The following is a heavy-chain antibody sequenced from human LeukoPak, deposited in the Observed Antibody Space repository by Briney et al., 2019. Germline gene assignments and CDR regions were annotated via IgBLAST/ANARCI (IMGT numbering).Heavy chain of an antibody. CDR3: VKRDGYSYDY. CDR1: GFTFSNYA. CDR2: ISSTGGGR. Sequence: PGGSLRLSCAASGFTFSNYAMRWVRQPPGKGLEYVSAISSTGGGRYYADSVKGRFTISRDNSKNTLYLQMSSLRPEDTSVYHCVKRDGYSYDYWGQGTLVTVSS. D-gene: IGHD5-24*01. V-gene: IGHV3-64D*06. J-gene: IGHJ4*02.